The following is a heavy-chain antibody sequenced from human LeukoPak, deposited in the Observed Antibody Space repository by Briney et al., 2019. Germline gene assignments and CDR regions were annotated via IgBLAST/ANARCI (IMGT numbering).Heavy chain of an antibody. D-gene: IGHD3-22*01. CDR3: AGDKVVPPYYYDSSGYRYFDY. J-gene: IGHJ4*02. CDR2: IYYSGST. CDR1: GGSISSGGYS. Sequence: SETLSLTCAVSGGSISSGGYSWSWIRQPPGKGLEWIGYIYYSGSTNYNPSLKSRVTISVDTSKNQFSLKLSSVTAADTAVYYCAGDKVVPPYYYDSSGYRYFDYWGQGTLVTVSS. V-gene: IGHV4-61*08.